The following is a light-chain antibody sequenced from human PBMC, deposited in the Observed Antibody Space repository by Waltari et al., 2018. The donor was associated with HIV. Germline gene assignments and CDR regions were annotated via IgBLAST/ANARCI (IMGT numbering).Light chain of an antibody. CDR2: GAS. V-gene: IGKV1-33*01. Sequence: DIQMTQSPSSLSASVGDRVTITCQASQDISNYLNWYQQKPGKAPKLLIYGASNLETGVPSRFSGSGSGTDFTFTIIRLQPEDIAAYYCQQYDNLPFTFGPGTKVDIK. J-gene: IGKJ3*01. CDR1: QDISNY. CDR3: QQYDNLPFT.